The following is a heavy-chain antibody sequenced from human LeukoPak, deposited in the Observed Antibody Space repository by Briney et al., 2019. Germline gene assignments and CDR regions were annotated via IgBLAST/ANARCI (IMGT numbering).Heavy chain of an antibody. J-gene: IGHJ3*02. V-gene: IGHV3-23*01. CDR2: IGNSGHST. Sequence: PGGSLRLSCAASGFTFSVYAMSWVRQATGKGLEWVSGIGNSGHSTYYADSVKGRFTISRDNSRNTLYLQMNSLRVEDTALFYCAKDFSSGYLGDGFDIWGQGTMVTVSA. CDR3: AKDFSSGYLGDGFDI. D-gene: IGHD3-22*01. CDR1: GFTFSVYA.